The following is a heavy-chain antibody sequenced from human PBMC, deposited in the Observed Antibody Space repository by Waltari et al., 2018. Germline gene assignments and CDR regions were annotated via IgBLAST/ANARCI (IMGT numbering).Heavy chain of an antibody. V-gene: IGHV4-38-2*01. CDR1: GYSISRGSY. CDR2: IYHSGST. CDR3: ARSRLELRSGVVCLWFDP. Sequence: QVQLQESGPGLVKPSETLSLTCAVSGYSISRGSYWGRIRQPPGQGLEWIGSIYHSGSTYYNPSLKSRVTISVDTSKNQFSLKLSSVTAADTAVYYCARSRLELRSGVVCLWFDPWGQGTLVTVSS. D-gene: IGHD1-7*01. J-gene: IGHJ5*02.